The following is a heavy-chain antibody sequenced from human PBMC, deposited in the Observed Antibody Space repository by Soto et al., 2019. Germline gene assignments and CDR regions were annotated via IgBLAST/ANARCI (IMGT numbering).Heavy chain of an antibody. CDR2: INNRGTSA. V-gene: IGHV3-11*04. CDR3: ARDLTEENSR. J-gene: IGHJ3*01. CDR1: GFTFSDYY. Sequence: PGGSLRLSCVVSGFTFSDYYMSWIRQGPGEGLEWVAYINNRGTSAWYADVVRGRFTISRDNAKNSLFLQMDSLTADDTAVYYCARDLTEENSRWGQGTMVTVSS.